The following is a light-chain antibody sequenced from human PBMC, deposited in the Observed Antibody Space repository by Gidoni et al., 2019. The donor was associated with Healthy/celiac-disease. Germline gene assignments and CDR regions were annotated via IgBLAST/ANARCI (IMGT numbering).Light chain of an antibody. V-gene: IGKV1-9*01. J-gene: IGKJ4*01. Sequence: DIQLTQSPSFLSASLGDRVTITCRASQGISSYLAWYQQKPGKAPKLLSYAASTLQSGVPSRFSGSGSGTEFTLTISSLQPEDFATYYCQQRNSYPPTFGGXTKVEIK. CDR1: QGISSY. CDR3: QQRNSYPPT. CDR2: AAS.